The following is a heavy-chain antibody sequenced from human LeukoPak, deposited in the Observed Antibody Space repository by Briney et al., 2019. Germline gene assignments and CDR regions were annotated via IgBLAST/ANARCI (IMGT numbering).Heavy chain of an antibody. CDR3: ARRGYSYVGGAFDI. V-gene: IGHV4-38-2*02. J-gene: IGHJ3*02. Sequence: PSETLSLTCTVSGYSISSGYYWGWIRQPPGKGLEWIGSIYYSGSTYYNPSLKSRATISVDTSKNQFSLKLSSVTAADTAVYYCARRGYSYVGGAFDIWGQGTMVTVSS. CDR1: GYSISSGYY. CDR2: IYYSGST. D-gene: IGHD5-18*01.